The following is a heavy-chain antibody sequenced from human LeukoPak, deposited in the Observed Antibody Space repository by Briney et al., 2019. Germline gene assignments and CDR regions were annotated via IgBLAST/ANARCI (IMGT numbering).Heavy chain of an antibody. V-gene: IGHV4-59*01. J-gene: IGHJ4*02. Sequence: PSETLSLTCTVSGCSISSYYWSWIRQPPGKGLEWIGYIYYSGSTNYNPSLKSRVTISVDTSKNQFSLKLSSVTAADTALYYCARVVDKRGYSGYAFDCWGQGTLVTVSS. CDR1: GCSISSYY. CDR3: ARVVDKRGYSGYAFDC. CDR2: IYYSGST. D-gene: IGHD5-12*01.